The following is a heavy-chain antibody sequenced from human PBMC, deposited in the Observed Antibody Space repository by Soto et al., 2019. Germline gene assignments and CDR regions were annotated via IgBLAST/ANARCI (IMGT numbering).Heavy chain of an antibody. J-gene: IGHJ3*01. CDR1: GGSISSYY. Sequence: SETLSLTCTVSGGSISSYYWSWIRQPPGKGLEWIGYIYYSGNPYYNPSLKSRVTISVDGSKNQFSLKVSSVTAADTAVYYCARGSLGGYYGAFDVWGQGTVVTVSS. CDR3: ARGSLGGYYGAFDV. V-gene: IGHV4-59*12. D-gene: IGHD3-10*01. CDR2: IYYSGNP.